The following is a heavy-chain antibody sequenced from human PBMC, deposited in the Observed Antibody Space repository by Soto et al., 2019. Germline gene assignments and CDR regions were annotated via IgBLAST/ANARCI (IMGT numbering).Heavy chain of an antibody. D-gene: IGHD6-6*01. V-gene: IGHV5-10-1*01. Sequence: GESLKISCKGSGYSFTSYWISWVRQMPGKGLEWMGRIDPSDSYTHYSPSFQGHVTISADKSISTAYLQWSSLKASDTAMYYCARHSPSGSSGGWFDPWGQGTLVTVSS. CDR2: IDPSDSYT. CDR3: ARHSPSGSSGGWFDP. J-gene: IGHJ5*02. CDR1: GYSFTSYW.